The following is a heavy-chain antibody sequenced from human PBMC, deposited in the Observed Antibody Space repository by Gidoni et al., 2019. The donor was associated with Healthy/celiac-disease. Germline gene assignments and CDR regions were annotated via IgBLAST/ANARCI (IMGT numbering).Heavy chain of an antibody. D-gene: IGHD2-15*01. Sequence: QVQLVESGGGVVQPGRSLRLSCAASGFPVSSHGMHWVRQAPGNGLEWVAVISYDGSNKYYADSVKGRFTISRDNSKNTLYLQMNSLRAEDTAVYYCAKDLLRYCSGGSCPDYFDYWGQGTLVTVSS. CDR1: GFPVSSHG. CDR2: ISYDGSNK. J-gene: IGHJ4*02. CDR3: AKDLLRYCSGGSCPDYFDY. V-gene: IGHV3-30*18.